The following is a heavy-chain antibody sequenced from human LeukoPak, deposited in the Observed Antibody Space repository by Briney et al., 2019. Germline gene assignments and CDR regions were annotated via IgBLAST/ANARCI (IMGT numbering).Heavy chain of an antibody. Sequence: GGSLRLSCAASGFTFDDYAMHWVRQAPGKGLEWVSGISWNSGSIGYADSVKGRFTISRDNAKNSLYLQMNSLRAEDTALYYCAKDRAFGSSSWYPPDAFDIWGQGTMVTVSS. CDR1: GFTFDDYA. J-gene: IGHJ3*02. V-gene: IGHV3-9*01. CDR2: ISWNSGSI. D-gene: IGHD6-13*01. CDR3: AKDRAFGSSSWYPPDAFDI.